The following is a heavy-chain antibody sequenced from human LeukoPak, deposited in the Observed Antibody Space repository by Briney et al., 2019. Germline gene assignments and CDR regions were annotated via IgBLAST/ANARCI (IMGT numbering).Heavy chain of an antibody. D-gene: IGHD6-6*01. CDR3: ARNSSSSYFDT. CDR1: GGSMPSNTYY. V-gene: IGHV4-39*01. Sequence: SETLSLTCTVSGGSMPSNTYYWSWVRQSPEKGLEWIGSIYNKVSTHYNPSLKSRVTMSVDTSRSQFSLKLTSMTAADTAIYYCARNSSSSYFDTWGQGILVTVSS. CDR2: IYNKVST. J-gene: IGHJ4*02.